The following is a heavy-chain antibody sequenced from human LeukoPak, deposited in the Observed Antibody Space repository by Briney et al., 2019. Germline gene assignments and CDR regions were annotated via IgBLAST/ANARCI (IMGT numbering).Heavy chain of an antibody. J-gene: IGHJ5*01. CDR1: GGSFSGYY. D-gene: IGHD6-13*01. V-gene: IGHV4-34*01. CDR3: ARGMAAANDYNWFDS. Sequence: PSETLSLTCAVYGGSFSGYYWGWIRQPPGKGLEWIGSIYYSGSTYYNPSLKSRVTISVDTSKNQFSLKLSSVTAADTAVYYCARGMAAANDYNWFDSWGQGTLVTVSS. CDR2: IYYSGST.